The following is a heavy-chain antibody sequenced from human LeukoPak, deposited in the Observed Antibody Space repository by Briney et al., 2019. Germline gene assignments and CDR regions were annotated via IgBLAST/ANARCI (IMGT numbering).Heavy chain of an antibody. Sequence: GGSLRLSCADAGVALSIDAMSCVRQAPGKGLEWVSSIHASGYTYLADSVKGRFTISKDNAKTTLYLEMDSLRAEDTAIYYCAKGPGSDFWSGSYPFDYWGQGALVTVSS. CDR3: AKGPGSDFWSGSYPFDY. CDR1: GVALSIDA. CDR2: IHASGYT. J-gene: IGHJ4*02. D-gene: IGHD3-3*01. V-gene: IGHV3-23*01.